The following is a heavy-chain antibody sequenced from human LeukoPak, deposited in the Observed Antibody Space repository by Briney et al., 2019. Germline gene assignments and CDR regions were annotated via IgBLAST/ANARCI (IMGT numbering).Heavy chain of an antibody. CDR3: ARGMYYYDSSGPYWDY. J-gene: IGHJ4*02. V-gene: IGHV4-4*02. CDR2: IYHSGST. D-gene: IGHD3-22*01. CDR1: GGSISSSNW. Sequence: SETLSLTCAVSGGSISSSNWWSWVRQPPGKGLEWIGEIYHSGSTNYNPSLKSRVTISVDKSKNQFSLKLSSVTAADTAVYYCARGMYYYDSSGPYWDYWGQGTLVTVSS.